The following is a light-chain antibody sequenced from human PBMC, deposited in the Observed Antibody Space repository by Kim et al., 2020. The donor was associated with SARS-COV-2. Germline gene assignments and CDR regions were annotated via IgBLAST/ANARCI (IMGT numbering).Light chain of an antibody. J-gene: IGLJ2*01. V-gene: IGLV2-14*03. CDR2: DVS. CDR3: SSYTSSSTV. CDR1: SSDVDGYNY. Sequence: PGPSITISCTGTSSDVDGYNYVSWYQQHPGKAPKLMIYDVSNRPSGVSNRFSGSKSGNTASLTISGLQAEDEADYYCSSYTSSSTVFGGGTQLTVL.